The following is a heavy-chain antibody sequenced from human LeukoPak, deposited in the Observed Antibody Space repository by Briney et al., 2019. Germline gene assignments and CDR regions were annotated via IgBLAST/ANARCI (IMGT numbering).Heavy chain of an antibody. CDR1: GYPFTTYG. Sequence: ASVRLCCKASGYPFTTYGISWVRQAAGQGLEWMGWMSAYNGDTKYAQNLQGRVTMTTDSSTRTANMELRSLRSDEPAVYSWAREGSYGYFDYWGKGALVPVSS. D-gene: IGHD5-18*01. V-gene: IGHV1-18*04. CDR3: AREGSYGYFDY. CDR2: MSAYNGDT. J-gene: IGHJ4*02.